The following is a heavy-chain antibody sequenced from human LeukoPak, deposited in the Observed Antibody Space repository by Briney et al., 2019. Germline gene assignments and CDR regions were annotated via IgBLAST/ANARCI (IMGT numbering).Heavy chain of an antibody. D-gene: IGHD3-9*01. CDR1: GFTFSSYE. J-gene: IGHJ4*02. CDR2: ISSSGSTI. Sequence: QPGGSLRLPCAASGFTFSSYEMNWVRQAPGKGLEWVSYISSSGSTIYYADSVKGRFTISRDNAKNSLYLQMNSLRAEDTAVYYCARERNYDILTGYFDYWGQGTLVTVSS. CDR3: ARERNYDILTGYFDY. V-gene: IGHV3-48*03.